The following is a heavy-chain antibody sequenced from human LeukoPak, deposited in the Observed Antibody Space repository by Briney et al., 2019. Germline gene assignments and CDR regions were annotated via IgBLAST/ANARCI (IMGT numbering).Heavy chain of an antibody. Sequence: ASVKVSCKASGYTFTGYYMHWVRQAPGQGLEWMGWINPNSGNTGYAQKFQGRVTITRNTSISTAYMELSSLRSEDTAVYYCARGFRDFWSGYHSTIDYWGQRTLVTVSS. V-gene: IGHV1-8*03. D-gene: IGHD3-3*01. CDR1: GYTFTGYY. CDR3: ARGFRDFWSGYHSTIDY. J-gene: IGHJ4*02. CDR2: INPNSGNT.